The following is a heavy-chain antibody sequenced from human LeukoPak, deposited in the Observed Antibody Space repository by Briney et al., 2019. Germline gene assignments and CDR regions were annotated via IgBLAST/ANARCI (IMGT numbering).Heavy chain of an antibody. D-gene: IGHD6-13*01. V-gene: IGHV3-21*01. J-gene: IGHJ4*02. Sequence: GGSLRLSCAASGFTFSGYSMNWVRQAPGKGLEWVSSISSSSSYIYYADSVKGRFTISRDNAKNSLYLQMNSLRAEDTAVYYCARDGEQQPFDYWGQGTLVTVSS. CDR2: ISSSSSYI. CDR1: GFTFSGYS. CDR3: ARDGEQQPFDY.